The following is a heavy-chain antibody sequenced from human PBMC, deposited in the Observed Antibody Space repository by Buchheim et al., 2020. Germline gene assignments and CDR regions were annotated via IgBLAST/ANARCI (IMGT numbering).Heavy chain of an antibody. CDR1: GFTFSSYG. CDR3: ARGTLYSSGWPYYFDY. D-gene: IGHD6-19*01. CDR2: IWYDGSKK. J-gene: IGHJ4*02. Sequence: QVQLVESGGGVVQPGRSLRLSCAASGFTFSSYGMHWVRQAPGKGLEWVAVIWYDGSKKHYADSVKGRFTLSRDNSKNTLSLQMNSLRAEDTAVFYCARGTLYSSGWPYYFDYWGQGTL. V-gene: IGHV3-33*01.